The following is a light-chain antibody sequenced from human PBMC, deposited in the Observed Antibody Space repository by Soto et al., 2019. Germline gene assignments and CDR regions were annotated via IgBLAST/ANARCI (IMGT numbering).Light chain of an antibody. Sequence: QSVLTQPPSVSGAPGQRVTISCTGSXXXXGAGYDVHWYQQLPGTAPKLLIYGNSNRPSGVPDRFSGSKSGTSASLAITGLQAXXXADXYCQSYDSSLSGWVFGGGTKLTVL. CDR3: QSYDSSLSGWV. CDR1: XXXXGAGYD. V-gene: IGLV1-40*01. J-gene: IGLJ3*02. CDR2: GNS.